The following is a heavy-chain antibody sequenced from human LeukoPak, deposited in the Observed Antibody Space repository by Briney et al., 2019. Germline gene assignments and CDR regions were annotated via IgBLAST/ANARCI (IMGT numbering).Heavy chain of an antibody. CDR3: AKATLGHCTGAFCYHFDY. V-gene: IGHV3-23*01. CDR2: ISGSDPGT. Sequence: GGSLRLSCAASGFTFSTYAMSWVRQTPGKRLEWVSAISGSDPGTYHADSVKGRLTISRDNSKNTLYLQMNSLRAEDTAIYYCAKATLGHCTGAFCYHFDYWGQGTRVTVSS. D-gene: IGHD2-8*02. J-gene: IGHJ4*02. CDR1: GFTFSTYA.